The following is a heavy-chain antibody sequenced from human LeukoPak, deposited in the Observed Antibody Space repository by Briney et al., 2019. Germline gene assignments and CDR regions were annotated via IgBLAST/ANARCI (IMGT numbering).Heavy chain of an antibody. Sequence: GGSLRLSCAASGFTPRSYWMAWVRQAPGKGLEWVANIKEDESAKHQADSVKGRFTISRDNAQNSVYLQMSSLRGEDTAVYYCARDVGGSLDYWGQGTLVTVSS. D-gene: IGHD1-26*01. CDR3: ARDVGGSLDY. CDR2: IKEDESAK. V-gene: IGHV3-7*01. J-gene: IGHJ4*02. CDR1: GFTPRSYW.